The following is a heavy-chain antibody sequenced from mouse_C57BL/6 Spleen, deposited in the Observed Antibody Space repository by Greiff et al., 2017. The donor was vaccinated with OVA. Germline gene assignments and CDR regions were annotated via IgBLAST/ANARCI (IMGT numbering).Heavy chain of an antibody. J-gene: IGHJ4*01. Sequence: VKLQESGAELARPGASVKMSCKASGYTFTSYTMHWVKQRPGQGLEWIGYINPSSGYTKYNQKFKDKATLTADKSSSTAYMQLSSLTSEDSAVYYCARGEYGNSYWGQGTSVTVSS. D-gene: IGHD2-10*02. CDR2: INPSSGYT. V-gene: IGHV1-4*01. CDR1: GYTFTSYT. CDR3: ARGEYGNSY.